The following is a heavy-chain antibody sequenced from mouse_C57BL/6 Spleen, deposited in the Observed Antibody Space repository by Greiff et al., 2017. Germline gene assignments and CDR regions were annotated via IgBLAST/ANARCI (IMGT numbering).Heavy chain of an antibody. CDR2: FHPYNDDT. V-gene: IGHV1-47*01. J-gene: IGHJ4*01. CDR1: GYTFTTYP. Sequence: QVQLQQSGAELVKPGASVKMSCKASGYTFTTYPIEWLKQNHGKSLEWIGNFHPYNDDTKYNEKFKGKATLTVEKASSTVYLELSRLTSDDTAVYYCARRAVVAPYAMDYWGQGTSVTGSS. D-gene: IGHD1-1*01. CDR3: ARRAVVAPYAMDY.